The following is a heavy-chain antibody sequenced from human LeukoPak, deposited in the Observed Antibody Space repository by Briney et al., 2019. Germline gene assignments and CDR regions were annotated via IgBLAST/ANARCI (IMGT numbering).Heavy chain of an antibody. J-gene: IGHJ5*02. CDR2: IYYSGST. D-gene: IGHD5-18*01. CDR3: ARDLGRWIQPEGWFDP. CDR1: GGSISSYY. Sequence: PSETLSLTCTVSGGSISSYYWSWIRQPPGKGLEWIGYIYYSGSTNYNPSLKSRVTISVDTSKNQFSLKLSSVTAADTAVYYCARDLGRWIQPEGWFDPWGQGTLVTVSS. V-gene: IGHV4-59*01.